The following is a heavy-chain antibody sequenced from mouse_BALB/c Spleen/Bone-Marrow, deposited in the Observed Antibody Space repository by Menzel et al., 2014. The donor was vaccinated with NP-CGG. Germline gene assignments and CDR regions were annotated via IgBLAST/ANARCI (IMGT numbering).Heavy chain of an antibody. Sequence: VASGGGLVQPGGSRKLSCAASGFTFSSFGMHWVRQAPEKGLEWVAYISSGSSTIFYADTVKGRFTVSRDNPKXTLFLQMTSLRSEDTAMYYCTRGGNWDDFDYWGQGTTLTVSS. CDR3: TRGGNWDDFDY. CDR1: GFTFSSFG. V-gene: IGHV5-17*02. D-gene: IGHD4-1*01. CDR2: ISSGSSTI. J-gene: IGHJ2*01.